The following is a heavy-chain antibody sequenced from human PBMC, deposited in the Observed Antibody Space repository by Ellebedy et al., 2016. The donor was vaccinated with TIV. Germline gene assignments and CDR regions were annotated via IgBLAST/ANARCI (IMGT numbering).Heavy chain of an antibody. Sequence: GGSLRLSCSASGFTFSHYAMHWVRQAPGKGLEYVSAINNIGDHTYYADSVKGRFTISRDNSKNTLYLQMNSLRPEDTAMYYCVKDRGDIIRDFDYWGQGTLVTVSS. D-gene: IGHD2-21*02. V-gene: IGHV3-64D*06. J-gene: IGHJ4*02. CDR3: VKDRGDIIRDFDY. CDR1: GFTFSHYA. CDR2: INNIGDHT.